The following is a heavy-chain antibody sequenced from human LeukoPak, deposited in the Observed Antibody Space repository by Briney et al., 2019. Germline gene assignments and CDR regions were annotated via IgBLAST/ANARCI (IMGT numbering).Heavy chain of an antibody. V-gene: IGHV4-39*01. J-gene: IGHJ4*02. D-gene: IGHD3-22*01. Sequence: PSETLSLTCTVSGGSISSSSYYWGWIRQPPGKGLEWNGSIYYSGSTYYNPSLKSRVTISVDTSKNQYSLKLSSVTAADTAVYYCARVWSSGYTKDYWGQGTLVTVSS. CDR2: IYYSGST. CDR1: GGSISSSSYY. CDR3: ARVWSSGYTKDY.